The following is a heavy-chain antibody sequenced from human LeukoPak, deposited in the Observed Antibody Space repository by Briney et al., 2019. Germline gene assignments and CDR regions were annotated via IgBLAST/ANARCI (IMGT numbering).Heavy chain of an antibody. Sequence: SETLSLTCTVSGGSISRSGYYWSWIRQPPGKGLEWIGEINHSGSTNYNPSLKSRVTISVDTSKNQFSLKLSSVTAADTAVYYCARKKFRGRPFDYWGQGTLVTVSS. CDR3: ARKKFRGRPFDY. J-gene: IGHJ4*02. CDR1: GGSISRSGYY. D-gene: IGHD3-10*01. CDR2: INHSGST. V-gene: IGHV4-39*07.